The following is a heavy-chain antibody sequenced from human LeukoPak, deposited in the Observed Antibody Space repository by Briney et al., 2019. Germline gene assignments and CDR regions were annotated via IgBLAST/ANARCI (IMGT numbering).Heavy chain of an antibody. Sequence: GGSLRLSCAASGFTFSSYAMSWVRQAPGKGLEWVSAISGSGGSTYYADSVKGRFTISRDNSKNTLYLQMNGLRAEDTDVYYCARDPNYYDSSGYYSGSYFDYWGQGTLVTVSS. CDR3: ARDPNYYDSSGYYSGSYFDY. CDR2: ISGSGGST. D-gene: IGHD3-22*01. J-gene: IGHJ4*02. V-gene: IGHV3-23*01. CDR1: GFTFSSYA.